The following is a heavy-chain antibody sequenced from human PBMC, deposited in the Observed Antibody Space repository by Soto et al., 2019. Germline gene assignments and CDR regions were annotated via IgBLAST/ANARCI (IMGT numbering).Heavy chain of an antibody. V-gene: IGHV4-39*01. CDR3: ASSQRSS. Sequence: LSLTCTVAGVCINSSSYYWGWMRQPPGKGLGWIGSIYYSGSTYYNPSLKSRVTISVDTSKNQFSLKLSSVTAADTAVYYCASSQRSSW. J-gene: IGHJ5*01. CDR1: GVCINSSSYY. CDR2: IYYSGST.